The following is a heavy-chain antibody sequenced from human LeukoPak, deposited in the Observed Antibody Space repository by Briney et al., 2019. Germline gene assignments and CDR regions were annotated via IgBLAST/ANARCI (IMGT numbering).Heavy chain of an antibody. J-gene: IGHJ4*02. Sequence: SETLSLTCTVSGGSISSYYWSWIRQPPGKGPEWIGYIYYSGSTNYNPSLKSRVTISVDTSKNQFSLKLSSVTAADTAVYYCARGPYDSSGYYYFDYWGQGTLVTVSS. D-gene: IGHD3-22*01. CDR2: IYYSGST. CDR1: GGSISSYY. V-gene: IGHV4-59*01. CDR3: ARGPYDSSGYYYFDY.